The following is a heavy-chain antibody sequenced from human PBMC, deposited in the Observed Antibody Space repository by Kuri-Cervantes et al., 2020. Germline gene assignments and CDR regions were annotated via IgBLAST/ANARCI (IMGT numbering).Heavy chain of an antibody. D-gene: IGHD4-23*01. Sequence: GSLRLSCTVSGGSISSYYWSWIRQPPGKGLEWIGYIYYSGSTNYNPSLKSRVTISEDTSKSQFSLKLTSVTAADTALYYCARDFVGGWIDPWGQGTLVTVSS. V-gene: IGHV4-59*01. CDR2: IYYSGST. CDR3: ARDFVGGWIDP. J-gene: IGHJ5*02. CDR1: GGSISSYY.